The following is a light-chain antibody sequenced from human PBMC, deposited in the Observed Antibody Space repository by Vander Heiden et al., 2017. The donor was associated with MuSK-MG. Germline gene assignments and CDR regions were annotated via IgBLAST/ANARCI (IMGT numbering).Light chain of an antibody. CDR2: EVS. CDR3: SSSKIRSTREV. CDR1: SSDVGGYNY. V-gene: IGLV2-14*01. Sequence: QSPLTHPTSVSVSPGQSITISCTGTSSDVGGYNYVSWYQHHPGKAPKVMMYEVSNRPSGVSKRFSGSKSGKTDSLTIYGLQAEDEAEYYCSSSKIRSTREVFGTGTKVTVL. J-gene: IGLJ1*01.